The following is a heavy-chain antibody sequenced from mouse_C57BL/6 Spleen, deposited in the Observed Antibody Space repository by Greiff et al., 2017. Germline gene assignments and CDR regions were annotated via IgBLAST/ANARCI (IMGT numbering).Heavy chain of an antibody. CDR1: GYTFTSYW. V-gene: IGHV1-52*01. J-gene: IGHJ2*01. D-gene: IGHD3-3*01. CDR3: SRGRRQRDDYFDY. Sequence: QVQLQQPGAELVRPGSSVKLSCKASGYTFTSYWMHWVKQRPIQGLEWIGNIDPSDSETHYNQKFKDKATLTVDKSSSTVFMLLSSLTSEDSAVYYGSRGRRQRDDYFDYWGQGTTLTVSS. CDR2: IDPSDSET.